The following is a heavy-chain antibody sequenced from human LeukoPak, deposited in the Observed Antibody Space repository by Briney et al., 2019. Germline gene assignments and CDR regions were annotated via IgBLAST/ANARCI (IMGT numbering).Heavy chain of an antibody. CDR2: ISSSSSYI. Sequence: PGGSLRLSCAASGFTFSSYSMNWVRQAPGKGLEWVSSISSSSSYIYYADSVKGRFTISRDNAKNSLYLQMNSLRAEDTAVYYCARSEIDTGDAFDIWGQGTMVTVSS. CDR3: ARSEIDTGDAFDI. CDR1: GFTFSSYS. J-gene: IGHJ3*02. V-gene: IGHV3-21*01. D-gene: IGHD5-24*01.